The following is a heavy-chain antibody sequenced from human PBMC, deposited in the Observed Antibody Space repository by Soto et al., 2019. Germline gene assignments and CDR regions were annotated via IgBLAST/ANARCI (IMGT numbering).Heavy chain of an antibody. CDR2: INSNTGVT. V-gene: IGHV1-2*02. CDR1: GYTFTGYY. CDR3: ARYLPHPNDAFDI. Sequence: GSVKVCCKASGYTFTGYYIHLVRQAPGQGLEWMGWINSNTGVTSYAQKFQGRVTMTRDTSISTAYVELSRLTSDDSAVYYCARYLPHPNDAFDIWGQGTMVTVSS. J-gene: IGHJ3*02.